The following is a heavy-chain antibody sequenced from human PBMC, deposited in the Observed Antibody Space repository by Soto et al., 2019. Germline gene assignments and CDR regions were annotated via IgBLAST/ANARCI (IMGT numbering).Heavy chain of an antibody. D-gene: IGHD4-17*01. CDR1: GGSISSYY. Sequence: SETLSLTCTVSGGSISSYYWSWIRQPPGKGLEWIGYIYYSGSTNYNPSLKSRVTISVDTSKNQFSLKLSSVTAADTAVYYCARAYGDYVFDYWGQGSLVTVSS. CDR2: IYYSGST. CDR3: ARAYGDYVFDY. J-gene: IGHJ4*02. V-gene: IGHV4-59*01.